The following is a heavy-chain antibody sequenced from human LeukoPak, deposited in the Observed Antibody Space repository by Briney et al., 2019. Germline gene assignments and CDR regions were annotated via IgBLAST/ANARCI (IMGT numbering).Heavy chain of an antibody. CDR3: GKENVEEAGRYLAY. Sequence: GGSLRLSCSASGFTFSSYAMHWVRQAPGKGLQYVSAISSNGGSTYYADSVKGRFTISRDNSKNTLYLQMHSLRAEDTAVYYCGKENVEEAGRYLAYWGQGTLVTVS. D-gene: IGHD6-19*01. V-gene: IGHV3-64*04. J-gene: IGHJ4*02. CDR1: GFTFSSYA. CDR2: ISSNGGST.